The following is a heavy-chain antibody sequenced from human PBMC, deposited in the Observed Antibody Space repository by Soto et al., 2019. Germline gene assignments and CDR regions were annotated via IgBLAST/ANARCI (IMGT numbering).Heavy chain of an antibody. CDR2: ISAYNGNT. D-gene: IGHD2-15*01. CDR1: GYTFTSYG. J-gene: IGHJ4*02. CDR3: ARDCSGGSCYSVFDY. Sequence: ASVKVSCKASGYTFTSYGISWVRQAPGQGLEWMGWISAYNGNTNYAQKLQGRVTMTTDTSTSTAYMELRSLRSDDTAVYYCARDCSGGSCYSVFDYWGQGTLVTVSS. V-gene: IGHV1-18*01.